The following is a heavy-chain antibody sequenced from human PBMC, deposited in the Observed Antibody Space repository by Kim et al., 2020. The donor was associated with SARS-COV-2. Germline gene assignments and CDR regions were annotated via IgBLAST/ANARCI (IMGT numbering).Heavy chain of an antibody. CDR2: ISYDGSNK. J-gene: IGHJ6*02. V-gene: IGHV3-30-3*01. CDR1: GFTFSSYA. D-gene: IGHD2-2*01. Sequence: GGSLRLSCAASGFTFSSYAMHWVRQAPGKGLEWVAVISYDGSNKYYADSVKGRFTISRDNSKYTLYLQMNSLRAEDTAVYYCARGHLFGIVVVPAARDYYYGMDVWGQGTTVTVSS. CDR3: ARGHLFGIVVVPAARDYYYGMDV.